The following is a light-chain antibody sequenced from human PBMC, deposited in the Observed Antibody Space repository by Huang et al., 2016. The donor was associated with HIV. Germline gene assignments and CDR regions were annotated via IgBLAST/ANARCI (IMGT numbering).Light chain of an antibody. CDR3: MEALKTPYT. V-gene: IGKV2-28*01. Sequence: DIVMIQSPLSLPVTPGEPASNSSWSSQSLLHTKSYNYLDWYLQKPGQSPQLLIYLGSSRASGVPDRFSGGGSGTRFSLNISRVEAEDAGIYYCMEALKTPYTFGQGTKLEIK. CDR2: LGS. J-gene: IGKJ2*01. CDR1: QSLLHTKSYNY.